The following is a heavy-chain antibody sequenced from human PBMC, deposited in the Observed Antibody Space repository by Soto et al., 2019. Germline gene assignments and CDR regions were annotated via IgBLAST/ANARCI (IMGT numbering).Heavy chain of an antibody. J-gene: IGHJ3*02. D-gene: IGHD2-2*01. Sequence: EVQLVESGGGLVQPGGSLRLSCAASGFTFSSYSMNWVRQAPGKGLEWVSSISSSSSYIYYADSVKGRFTISRDNAKNSLYLQRNSLRAEDTAVYYCARDSPAVVVPAADLDAFDIWGQGTMVTVSS. V-gene: IGHV3-21*01. CDR3: ARDSPAVVVPAADLDAFDI. CDR2: ISSSSSYI. CDR1: GFTFSSYS.